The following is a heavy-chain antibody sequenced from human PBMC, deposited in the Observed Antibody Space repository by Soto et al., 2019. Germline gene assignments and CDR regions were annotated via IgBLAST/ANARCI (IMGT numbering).Heavy chain of an antibody. CDR3: ARVKTDYSNPRGPFFFYGMDV. Sequence: QVQLVESGGGVVHPERSLRLSCSASEFTFSSYAMHWVRQAPGKGLEWVAGISYDGGHKFYGDSVRGRFTISRDSSKTTVFLQMNSLRPEDTAAYYCARVKTDYSNPRGPFFFYGMDVWRQGTTVTVSS. V-gene: IGHV3-30-3*01. CDR2: ISYDGGHK. CDR1: EFTFSSYA. D-gene: IGHD4-4*01. J-gene: IGHJ6*02.